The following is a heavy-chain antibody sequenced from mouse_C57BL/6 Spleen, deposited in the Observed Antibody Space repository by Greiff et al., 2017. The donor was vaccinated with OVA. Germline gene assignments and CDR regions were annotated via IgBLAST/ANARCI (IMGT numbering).Heavy chain of an antibody. Sequence: EVKLVESGEGLVKPGGSLKLSCAASGFTFSSYAMSWVRQTPEKRLEWVAYISSGGDYIYYADTVKGRFTISRDNARNTLYLQMSSLKSEDTAMYYCTRDQFYDGYSYYFDYWGQGTTLTVSS. CDR2: ISSGGDYI. V-gene: IGHV5-9-1*02. CDR1: GFTFSSYA. D-gene: IGHD2-3*01. J-gene: IGHJ2*01. CDR3: TRDQFYDGYSYYFDY.